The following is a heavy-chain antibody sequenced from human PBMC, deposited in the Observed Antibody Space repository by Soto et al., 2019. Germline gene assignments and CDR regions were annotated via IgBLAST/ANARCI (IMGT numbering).Heavy chain of an antibody. CDR3: ATQRSEWELSFDY. CDR1: GYTFTSYG. D-gene: IGHD1-26*01. V-gene: IGHV1-2*04. J-gene: IGHJ4*02. Sequence: GASVKVSCKASGYTFTSYGISWVRQAPGQGLEWMGWINPNSGGTNYAQKFQGWVTMTRDTSISTAYMELSRLRSDDTAVYYCATQRSEWELSFDYWGQGTVVTVSS. CDR2: INPNSGGT.